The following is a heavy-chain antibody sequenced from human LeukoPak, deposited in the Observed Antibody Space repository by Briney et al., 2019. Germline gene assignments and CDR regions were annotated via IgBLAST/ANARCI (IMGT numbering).Heavy chain of an antibody. CDR1: GGSFSGYY. CDR3: ARGVHSSSWYRELSKYYFDY. V-gene: IGHV4-34*01. D-gene: IGHD6-13*01. Sequence: SETLSLTCAVYGGSFSGYYWSWIRQPPGKGLEWIGEINHSGSTNYNPSLKSRVTISVDTSKNQFSLKLSSVTAADTAVYYCARGVHSSSWYRELSKYYFDYWGQGTLVTVSS. CDR2: INHSGST. J-gene: IGHJ4*02.